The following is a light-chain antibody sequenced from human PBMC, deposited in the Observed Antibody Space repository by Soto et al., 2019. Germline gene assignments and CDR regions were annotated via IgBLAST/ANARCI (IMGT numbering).Light chain of an antibody. V-gene: IGLV2-11*01. CDR3: CSYAGYYTLVL. CDR1: SSDVGSYNF. Sequence: QSVLTQPRSVSGSPGQSVTISCTGTSSDVGSYNFVSWFQQHPGKAPKLMIYDVSKRPSGVPDRFSASKSGNTASLTISGLQAEDEADYHCCSYAGYYTLVLFGGGTKVTAL. J-gene: IGLJ3*02. CDR2: DVS.